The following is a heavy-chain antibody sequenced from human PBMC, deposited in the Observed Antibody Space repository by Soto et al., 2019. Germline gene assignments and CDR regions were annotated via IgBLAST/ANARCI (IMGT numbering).Heavy chain of an antibody. Sequence: SETLSLTCTVSGGSISSGGYYWSWIRQPPGKGLEWIGYIYYSGSTNYNPSLKSRVTISVDTSKNQFSLKLSSVTAADTAVYYCARSCSSTSCYHYYYMDVWGKGTTVTVPS. CDR1: GGSISSGGYY. D-gene: IGHD2-2*01. V-gene: IGHV4-61*08. CDR3: ARSCSSTSCYHYYYMDV. CDR2: IYYSGST. J-gene: IGHJ6*03.